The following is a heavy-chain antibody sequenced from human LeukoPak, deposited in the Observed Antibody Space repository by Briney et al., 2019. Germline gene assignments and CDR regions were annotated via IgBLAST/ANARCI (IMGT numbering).Heavy chain of an antibody. D-gene: IGHD6-13*01. CDR3: AKDKEERSSWYLVDY. CDR2: ISYDGSNK. CDR1: GFTFSSYA. Sequence: GGSLRLSCAASGFTFSSYAMYWVRQAPGKGLEWVAVISYDGSNKYYADSVRGRFTISRDNSKNTLYLQMNSLRVEDTAVYYCAKDKEERSSWYLVDYWGQGTLVTVSS. J-gene: IGHJ4*02. V-gene: IGHV3-30*04.